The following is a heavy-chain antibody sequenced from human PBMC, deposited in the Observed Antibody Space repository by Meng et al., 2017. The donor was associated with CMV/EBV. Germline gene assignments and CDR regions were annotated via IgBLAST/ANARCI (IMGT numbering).Heavy chain of an antibody. CDR3: ARGVVTMIVVYDP. CDR2: IYYSGTT. V-gene: IGHV4-39*07. Sequence: LHRQWCGPRLGKPSEPLSLTVTVSGGSISSSSYDWGWIRQPPGKGLKWIGSIYYSGTTYYNPSLKSRVTISVDTSKNQFSLKLSSVTAADTAVYYCARGVVTMIVVYDPWGQGTLVTVSS. D-gene: IGHD3-22*01. CDR1: GGSISSSSYD. J-gene: IGHJ5*02.